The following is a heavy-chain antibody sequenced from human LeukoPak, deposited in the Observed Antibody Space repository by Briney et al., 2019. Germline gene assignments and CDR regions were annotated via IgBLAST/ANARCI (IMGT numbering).Heavy chain of an antibody. J-gene: IGHJ6*02. V-gene: IGHV1-69*04. CDR2: IIPILGIA. CDR1: GGTFSSYA. D-gene: IGHD6-25*01. CDR3: AREVTATNYYYYYGMDV. Sequence: ASVKVSCKASGGTFSSYAISWVRQAPGQGLEWMGRIIPILGIANYAQKFQGRVTITADKSTSTAYMELSSLRSEDTAVYYCAREVTATNYYYYYGMDVWGQGTTVTVSS.